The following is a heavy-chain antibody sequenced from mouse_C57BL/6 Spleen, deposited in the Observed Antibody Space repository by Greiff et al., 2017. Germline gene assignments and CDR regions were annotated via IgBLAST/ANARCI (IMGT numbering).Heavy chain of an antibody. CDR2: ISSGGSYT. J-gene: IGHJ2*01. V-gene: IGHV5-6*01. D-gene: IGHD1-1*01. CDR1: GFTFSSYG. CDR3: ARQGITGFDY. Sequence: VQGVESGGDLVKPGGSLKLSCAASGFTFSSYGMSWVRQTPDKRLEWVATISSGGSYTYYPDSVKGRFTISRDNAKNTLYLQMSSLKSEDTAMYYCARQGITGFDYWGQGTTLTVSS.